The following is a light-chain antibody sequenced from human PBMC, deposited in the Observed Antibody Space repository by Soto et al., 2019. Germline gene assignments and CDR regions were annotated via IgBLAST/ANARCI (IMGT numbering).Light chain of an antibody. V-gene: IGKV3-15*01. CDR2: GAS. CDR1: HSVSSH. J-gene: IGKJ5*01. Sequence: IVGTQSPATLSVSPGERVPLSCRTSHSVSSHVAWYPPRPGQAPSLLLYGASTRATGIPVRFSGSGAGTEFTLTISSLQSEDFAVDDCQQYKNWPLFCQGTRLEIK. CDR3: QQYKNWPL.